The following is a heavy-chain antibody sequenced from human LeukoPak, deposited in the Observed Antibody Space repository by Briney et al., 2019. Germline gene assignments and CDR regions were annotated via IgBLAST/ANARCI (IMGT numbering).Heavy chain of an antibody. CDR1: GYTFTSYY. D-gene: IGHD2-15*01. V-gene: IGHV1-46*01. CDR2: INPSGGST. CDR3: ARGYCSGGSCYRVVFFDY. J-gene: IGHJ4*02. Sequence: ASVKVSCKASGYTFTSYYTHWVRQAPGQGLEWMGIINPSGGSTSYAQKFQGRVTMTRDMSTSTVYMELSSLRSEDTAVYYCARGYCSGGSCYRVVFFDYWGQGTLVTVSS.